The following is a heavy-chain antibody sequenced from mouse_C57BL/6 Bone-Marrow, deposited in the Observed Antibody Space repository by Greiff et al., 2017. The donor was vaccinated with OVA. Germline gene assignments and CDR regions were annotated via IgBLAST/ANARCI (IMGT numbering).Heavy chain of an antibody. CDR3: ARYDYDAGFAY. J-gene: IGHJ3*01. Sequence: QVQLQQPGAELVKPGASVKLSCKASGYTFTSYWMHWVKQRPGQGLEWIGMIHPNSGSTNYNEKFKSKATLTVDKSSSTAYMQRSSLTSEDSAVYYCARYDYDAGFAYWGQGTLVTVSA. CDR1: GYTFTSYW. CDR2: IHPNSGST. V-gene: IGHV1-64*01. D-gene: IGHD2-4*01.